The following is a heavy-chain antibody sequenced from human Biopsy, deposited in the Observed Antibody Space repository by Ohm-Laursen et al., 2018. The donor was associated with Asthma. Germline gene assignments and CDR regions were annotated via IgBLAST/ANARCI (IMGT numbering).Heavy chain of an antibody. V-gene: IGHV4-39*01. J-gene: IGHJ6*02. CDR2: IYYSGTT. CDR3: VRGSSSWHHGPFHYYYGLDV. CDR1: GGSITSSSYY. D-gene: IGHD6-13*01. Sequence: SETLSLTCAVSGGSITSSSYYWGWIRQPPGKELEWIGSIYYSGTTYYNPSLESRVTVSADTSKNQFSLKPTSVTAADTAVYYCVRGSSSWHHGPFHYYYGLDVWGQGTTATVSS.